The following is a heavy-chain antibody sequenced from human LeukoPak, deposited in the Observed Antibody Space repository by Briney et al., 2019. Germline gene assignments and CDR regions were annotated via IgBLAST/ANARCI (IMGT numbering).Heavy chain of an antibody. J-gene: IGHJ3*02. CDR1: GGSISGYY. V-gene: IGHV4-59*08. CDR3: GRHPPSSAGAYDI. Sequence: SETLSLTCTVSGGSISGYYCSWVRQPPGKEMEWIGYVYSSGNTNYNPSLKSRVTLSVDTSKNQFSLKLVSVTAADTAVYYCGRHPPSSAGAYDIWGQGTMVTVSS. CDR2: VYSSGNT. D-gene: IGHD3-10*01.